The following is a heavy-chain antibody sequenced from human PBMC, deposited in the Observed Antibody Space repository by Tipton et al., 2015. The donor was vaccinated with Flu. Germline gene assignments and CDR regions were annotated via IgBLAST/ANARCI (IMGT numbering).Heavy chain of an antibody. V-gene: IGHV1-46*01. CDR1: GYTFTSYN. D-gene: IGHD1-1*01. CDR3: ARDKGGGTYTFDV. J-gene: IGHJ3*01. Sequence: QVQLVQSGAEVKKPGASVKVSCKASGYTFTSYNMHWVRQAPGQGLEWMGIIYPAGGGISYAQKFQGRVIMTRDRSTGTVHMELSSLKSGDTAMYYCARDKGGGTYTFDVWGQGTMVTVSS. CDR2: IYPAGGGI.